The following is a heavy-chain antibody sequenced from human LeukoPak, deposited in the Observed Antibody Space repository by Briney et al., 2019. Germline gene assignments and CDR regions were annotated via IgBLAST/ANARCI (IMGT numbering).Heavy chain of an antibody. J-gene: IGHJ4*02. V-gene: IGHV1-69*13. D-gene: IGHD3-22*01. CDR2: IIPVFGTA. CDR3: ARDQYYYDSSRPITAGYFVF. CDR1: GGTFCSYA. Sequence: ASVTVSCKASGGTFCSYAIRWVRQAPGQGLEWMGGIIPVFGTANYAQKFQGRVTITADESTSTAYMELSSLRSEDTAVYYCARDQYYYDSSRPITAGYFVFCGQGTLVTVSS.